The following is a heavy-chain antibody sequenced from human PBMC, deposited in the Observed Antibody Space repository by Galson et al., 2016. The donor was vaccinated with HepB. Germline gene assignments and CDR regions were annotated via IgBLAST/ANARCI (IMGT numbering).Heavy chain of an antibody. CDR2: IYYSGST. D-gene: IGHD2-15*01. J-gene: IGHJ6*02. CDR1: GGSISSYY. V-gene: IGHV4-59*01. CDR3: ARVRWQGGMDV. Sequence: ETLSLTCTVSGGSISSYYWSWIRQPPGKALEWLGYIYYSGSTNYNPSLKRRVTISVDTSKNQFSLKLSSVTAADTAVYYCARVRWQGGMDVWGQGTTVTVSS.